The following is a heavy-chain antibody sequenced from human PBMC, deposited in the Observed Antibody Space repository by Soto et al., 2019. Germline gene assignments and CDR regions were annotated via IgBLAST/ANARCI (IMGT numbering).Heavy chain of an antibody. Sequence: QVQLVQSGAEVKKPGASVKVSCKASGYTFTSYDINWVRQATGQGLEWMGWMNPNSGNTGYAQKFQGRVTMTRNTSISTAYIALSSLRSEDTAVYYCARAREYSYGMDVWCQGTTVPVSS. CDR2: MNPNSGNT. CDR3: ARAREYSYGMDV. CDR1: GYTFTSYD. J-gene: IGHJ6*02. V-gene: IGHV1-8*01.